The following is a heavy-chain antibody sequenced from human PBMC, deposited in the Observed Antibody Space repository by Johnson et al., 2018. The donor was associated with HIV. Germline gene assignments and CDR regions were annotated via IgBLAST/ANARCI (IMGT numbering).Heavy chain of an antibody. CDR2: ISYAGSNK. CDR1: GFTFSSYA. CDR3: AKANVSGSYWAFDI. V-gene: IGHV3-30-3*01. D-gene: IGHD3-10*01. J-gene: IGHJ3*02. Sequence: QVQLVESGGGVVQPGRSLRLSCAASGFTFSSYAMHWVRQAPGKGLEWVAVISYAGSNKYYADSVKGRFTISRDNSKNTLYLQMNSLRAEDTAVYYCAKANVSGSYWAFDIWGQGTMVTVSS.